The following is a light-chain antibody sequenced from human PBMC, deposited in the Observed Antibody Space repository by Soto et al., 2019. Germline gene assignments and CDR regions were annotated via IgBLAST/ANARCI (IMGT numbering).Light chain of an antibody. CDR3: QQRYDWPWT. CDR1: QSLTKNY. V-gene: IGKV3D-11*02. CDR2: DVS. J-gene: IGKJ1*01. Sequence: EIVLTQPPGTLSLTPGERATLSCSASQSLTKNYFAWYPQTXGKAPRLFIYDVSQRETGIPAMFSGSGAGAACTRTISSLEHGDFEVFLCQQRYDWPWTFGLGTKVDIK.